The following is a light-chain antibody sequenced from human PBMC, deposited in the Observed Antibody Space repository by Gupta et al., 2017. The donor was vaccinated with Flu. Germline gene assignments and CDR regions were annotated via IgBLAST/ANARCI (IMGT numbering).Light chain of an antibody. J-gene: IGKJ2*01. CDR1: QSVSSSY. CDR2: GAS. CDR3: QQYGRSPRYT. Sequence: EIVLTQSPGTLSVSPGERATLSCRASQSVSSSYLAWYQQKPGQAPRLLIYGASSRATGIPDRFSGSGSGTDFTLTISRLEPEDFAVYYCQQYGRSPRYTFGQGTKLEIK. V-gene: IGKV3-20*01.